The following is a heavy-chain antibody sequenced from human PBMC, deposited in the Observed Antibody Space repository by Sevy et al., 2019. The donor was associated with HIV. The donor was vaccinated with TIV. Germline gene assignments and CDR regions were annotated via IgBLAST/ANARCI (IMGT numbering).Heavy chain of an antibody. J-gene: IGHJ6*02. D-gene: IGHD5-18*01. CDR1: GFTFSSYG. CDR2: ISYDGSNK. V-gene: IGHV3-30*03. CDR3: ARSSDEVDTAMQYYYYYYGMDV. Sequence: GGSLRLSCAASGFTFSSYGMHWVRQAPGKGLEWVAVISYDGSNKYYADSVKGRFTISRDNSKNTLYLQRNSLRAEDTAVYYCARSSDEVDTAMQYYYYYYGMDVWGQGTTVTVSS.